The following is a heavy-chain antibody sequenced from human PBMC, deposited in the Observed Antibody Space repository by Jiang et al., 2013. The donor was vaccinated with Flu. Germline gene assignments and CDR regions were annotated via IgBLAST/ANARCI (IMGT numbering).Heavy chain of an antibody. CDR3: ARGGTGFDYYYGMDV. CDR1: GFTLSSYV. J-gene: IGHJ6*02. D-gene: IGHD1-1*01. V-gene: IGHV3-30*04. Sequence: ASGFTLSSYVVHWVRQAPGKGLEWVAVILYDGSNEYYADSVKGRFTISRDNSKNTVFLQMNTLRGEDTAVYYCARGGTGFDYYYGMDVWGQGTTVTVSS. CDR2: ILYDGSNE.